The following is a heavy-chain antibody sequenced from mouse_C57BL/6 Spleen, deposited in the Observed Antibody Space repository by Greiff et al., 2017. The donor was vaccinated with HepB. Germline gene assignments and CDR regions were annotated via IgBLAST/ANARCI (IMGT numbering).Heavy chain of an antibody. Sequence: VQLQQSGPELVKPGASVKMSCKASGYTFTDYNMHWVKQSHGKSLEWIGYINPNNGGTSYNQKFKGKATLTVNKSSSTAYMELRSLTSEDSAVYYCSRCEGWDGRAWDFDVWGTGTTVTVSS. CDR3: SRCEGWDGRAWDFDV. J-gene: IGHJ1*03. V-gene: IGHV1-22*01. CDR1: GYTFTDYN. D-gene: IGHD3-3*01. CDR2: INPNNGGT.